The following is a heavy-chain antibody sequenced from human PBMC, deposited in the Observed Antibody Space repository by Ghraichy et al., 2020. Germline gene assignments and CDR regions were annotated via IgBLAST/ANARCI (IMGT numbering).Heavy chain of an antibody. CDR2: ISGNGGHT. J-gene: IGHJ4*02. D-gene: IGHD3-22*01. V-gene: IGHV3-23*01. CDR1: GSGFTFGDYA. CDR3: AKLNYFDSTGYFDS. Sequence: GSLRLSCIASGSGFTFGDYAMSWVRQAPGKGLEWVSDISGNGGHTYYADSVKGRFTISRDNSKNTVYLQMNSLRAEDTAEYYCAKLNYFDSTGYFDSWGQGTLVTVSS.